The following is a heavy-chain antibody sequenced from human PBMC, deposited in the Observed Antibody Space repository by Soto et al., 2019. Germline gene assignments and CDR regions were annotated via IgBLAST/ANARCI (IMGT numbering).Heavy chain of an antibody. CDR3: ARDGGLLTASWHYDL. CDR2: INPRTGST. Sequence: QVQLVQSWADVKKPGTSVKVSCKAAGYSFTNYCMYWVRQAPGQGLEWMGMINPRTGSTRYAQKFQDRVTLTRDTSTTTVYMELSTLISDDTAVYYCARDGGLLTASWHYDLWGPGTLVTVSS. CDR1: GYSFTNYC. J-gene: IGHJ2*01. D-gene: IGHD2-15*01. V-gene: IGHV1-46*01.